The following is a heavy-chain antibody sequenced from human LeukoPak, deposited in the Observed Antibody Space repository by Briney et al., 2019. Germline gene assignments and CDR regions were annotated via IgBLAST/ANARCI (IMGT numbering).Heavy chain of an antibody. D-gene: IGHD3-10*02. J-gene: IGHJ4*02. CDR1: GFRFGGYA. CDR2: IRSKALYGTS. CDR3: VRESVRDYYFDF. V-gene: IGHV3-49*04. Sequence: PGGSLRLSCLGSGFRFGGYALSWVRQAPGKGLEWVGFIRSKALYGTSEYAASVEGRFAISRDDSNNIVYLQMNSLKTENTAVYFCVRESVRDYYFDFWGQGTLVTVSS.